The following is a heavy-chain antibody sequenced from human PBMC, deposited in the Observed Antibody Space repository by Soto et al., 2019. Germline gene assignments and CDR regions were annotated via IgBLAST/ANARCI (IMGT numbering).Heavy chain of an antibody. J-gene: IGHJ5*02. V-gene: IGHV4-59*01. Sequence: QVQLQESGPGLVKPSETLSLTCTVSGGSISNYCWSWLRQPPGKGLEWIWYIYYSGSTSYNPSLRTRVTIAVDTSKNRFSLKLSSVTAADAAVYYWERCAGTSGSGSYPNWFDPWGQGTLVTVSS. CDR1: GGSISNYC. CDR3: ERCAGTSGSGSYPNWFDP. D-gene: IGHD3-10*01. CDR2: IYYSGST.